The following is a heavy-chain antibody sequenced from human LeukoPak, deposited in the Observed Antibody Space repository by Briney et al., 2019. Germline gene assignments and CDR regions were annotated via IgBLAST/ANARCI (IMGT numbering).Heavy chain of an antibody. CDR1: GFTVSGNY. V-gene: IGHV3-53*01. CDR2: IYSGGSS. J-gene: IGHJ4*02. D-gene: IGHD3-22*01. CDR3: ARETSSGYYTTHVDY. Sequence: GGSLRLSCAASGFTVSGNYMSWVRQAPGKGLEWVSVIYSGGSSYYADSVKGRFTISRDNSKNTLYLQMNSLRAEDTAVYYCARETSSGYYTTHVDYWGQGTLVAVSS.